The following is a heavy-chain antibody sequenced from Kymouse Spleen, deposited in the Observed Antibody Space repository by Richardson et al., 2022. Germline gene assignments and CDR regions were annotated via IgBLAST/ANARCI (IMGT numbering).Heavy chain of an antibody. D-gene: IGHD3-10*01. J-gene: IGHJ5*02. CDR1: GGSFSGYY. Sequence: QVQLQQWGAGLLKPSETLSLTCAVYGGSFSGYYWSWIRQPPGKGLEWIGEINHSGSTNYNPSLKSRVTISVDTSKNQFSLKLSSVTAADTAVYYCARDTRSRWFDPWGQGTLVTVSS. CDR3: ARDTRSRWFDP. CDR2: INHSGST. V-gene: IGHV4-34*01.